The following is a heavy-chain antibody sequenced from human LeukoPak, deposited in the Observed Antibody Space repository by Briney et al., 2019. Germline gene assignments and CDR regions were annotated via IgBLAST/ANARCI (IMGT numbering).Heavy chain of an antibody. V-gene: IGHV1-18*01. D-gene: IGHD2-15*01. CDR1: GYTFTSYG. Sequence: ASVKVSCKASGYTFTSYGISWVRQAPGQGLEWVGWINVSNANTNYAQKFQGRVTMTTDTFTSTVYMELRSLRSDDPAVHFCARDMSSGDLEYWGQGTLVTVSS. J-gene: IGHJ4*02. CDR3: ARDMSSGDLEY. CDR2: INVSNANT.